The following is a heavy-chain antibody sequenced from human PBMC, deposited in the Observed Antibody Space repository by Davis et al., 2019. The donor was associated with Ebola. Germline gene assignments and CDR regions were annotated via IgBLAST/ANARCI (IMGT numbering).Heavy chain of an antibody. CDR1: GFRVSGPY. Sequence: GGSLRLSCAASGFRVSGPYMSWVRQAPGKGLEWVSVIYTGGRTYYSDSLKGRFTISRDNSKSTIYLQMSSLRAEDTAVYYCARHYVYDYYMGLDVWGQGTTVIVSS. CDR3: ARHYVYDYYMGLDV. J-gene: IGHJ6*02. V-gene: IGHV3-66*04. CDR2: IYTGGRT. D-gene: IGHD3-10*02.